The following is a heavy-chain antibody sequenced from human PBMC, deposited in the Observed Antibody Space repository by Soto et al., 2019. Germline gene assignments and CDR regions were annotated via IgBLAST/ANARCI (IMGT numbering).Heavy chain of an antibody. CDR2: MNPNSGNT. V-gene: IGHV1-8*01. CDR1: GYTFTSYD. J-gene: IGHJ5*02. D-gene: IGHD6-6*01. CDR3: ARDSSIATPNNWFDP. Sequence: ASVKVSCKASGYTFTSYDINWVRQATGQGLEWMGWMNPNSGNTGYAQKFQGRVTMTRNTSISTAYMELSSLRSEDTAVYYCARDSSIATPNNWFDPWGQGILVIVSS.